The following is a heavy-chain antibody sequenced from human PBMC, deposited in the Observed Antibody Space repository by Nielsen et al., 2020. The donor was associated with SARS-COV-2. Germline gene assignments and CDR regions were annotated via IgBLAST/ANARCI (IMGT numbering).Heavy chain of an antibody. D-gene: IGHD6-19*01. CDR2: ISYDGSNK. J-gene: IGHJ4*02. Sequence: GGSLRLSCAASGFTFSSYAMHWVRQAPGKGLEWVAVISYDGSNKYYADSVKGRFTISRDNSKNTLYPQMNSLRAEDTAVYYCAREWLGFDYWGQGTLVTVSS. CDR1: GFTFSSYA. V-gene: IGHV3-30*04. CDR3: AREWLGFDY.